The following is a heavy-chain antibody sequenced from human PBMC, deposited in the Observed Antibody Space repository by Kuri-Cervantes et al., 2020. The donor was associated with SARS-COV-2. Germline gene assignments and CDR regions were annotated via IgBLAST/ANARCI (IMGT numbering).Heavy chain of an antibody. CDR2: IYYSGST. J-gene: IGHJ5*02. V-gene: IGHV4-39*01. Sequence: LRLFCTVSCGFIGSSSYYWGWIRQPPGKGLEWIGSIYYSGSTYYNPSLKSRVTISVDTSKNQFSLKLSSVTAADTAAYYCARQMMSSITIFGVVITRNWFDPWGQGTLVTVSS. CDR3: ARQMMSSITIFGVVITRNWFDP. CDR1: CGFIGSSSYY. D-gene: IGHD3-3*01.